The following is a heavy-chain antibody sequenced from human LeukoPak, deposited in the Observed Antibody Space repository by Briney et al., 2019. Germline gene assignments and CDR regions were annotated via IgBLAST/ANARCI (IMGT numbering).Heavy chain of an antibody. CDR2: ISSSSSYI. D-gene: IGHD3-10*02. V-gene: IGHV3-21*01. J-gene: IGHJ6*04. Sequence: AGGSLRLSRAASGFTFSSYSMNWVRQAPGKGLEWVSSISSSSSYIYYADSVKGRFTISRDNAKNSLYLQMNSLRAEDTAVYYCAELGITMIGGVWGKGTTVTISS. CDR1: GFTFSSYS. CDR3: AELGITMIGGV.